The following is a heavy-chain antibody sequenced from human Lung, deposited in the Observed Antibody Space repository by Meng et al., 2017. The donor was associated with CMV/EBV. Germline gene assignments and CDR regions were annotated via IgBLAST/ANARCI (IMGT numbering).Heavy chain of an antibody. J-gene: IGHJ4*02. CDR3: AKCSSTSCRYFDY. CDR1: GFTFSRYG. V-gene: IGHV3-23*03. CDR2: MYSGGSST. Sequence: SCAASGFTFSRYGMSWVRQAPGKGLEWVSVMYSGGSSTFYADSVQGRFTISRDESKNTLYLQMNSLRAEDTALYYCAKCSSTSCRYFDYWGQG. D-gene: IGHD2-2*01.